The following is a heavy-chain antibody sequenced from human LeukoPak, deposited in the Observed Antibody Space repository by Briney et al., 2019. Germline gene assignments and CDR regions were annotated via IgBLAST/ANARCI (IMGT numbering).Heavy chain of an antibody. D-gene: IGHD3-3*01. CDR2: IKLDGSEK. V-gene: IGHV3-7*03. CDR3: ARDQYDTWSRRGNFDS. CDR1: GFTFGKYW. J-gene: IGHJ4*02. Sequence: GGSLRLSWVASGFTFGKYWMSWVRQAPGKGLEWVANIKLDGSEKNYVDSVKGRFTISRDNTKNSLYLQMNSLRVEDTAVFYCARDQYDTWSRRGNFDSWGQGTLVIVSS.